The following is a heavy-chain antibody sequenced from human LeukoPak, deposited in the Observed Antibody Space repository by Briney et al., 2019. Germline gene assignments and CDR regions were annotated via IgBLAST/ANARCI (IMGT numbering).Heavy chain of an antibody. Sequence: GGSLRLSCTASGFTFSDYGMHWVRQAPGKGLEWVAIIWYDGYNKYYADSVRGRFTISRDNSKNTVYVQMNNLRAEDTAVYYCARDRDRAELYFDYWGQGTLVTVSS. V-gene: IGHV3-33*01. CDR3: ARDRDRAELYFDY. D-gene: IGHD1-14*01. J-gene: IGHJ4*02. CDR1: GFTFSDYG. CDR2: IWYDGYNK.